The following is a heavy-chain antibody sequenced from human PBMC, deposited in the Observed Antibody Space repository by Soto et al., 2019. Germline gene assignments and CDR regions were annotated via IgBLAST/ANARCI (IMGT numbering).Heavy chain of an antibody. Sequence: GGSLRLSCAASGFTFSSYWMHWVRQAPGKGLVWVSRINSDGSSTSYADSVKGRFTISRDNAKNTLYLQMNSLRAEDTAVYYCAREAYSGYDDLTQDHDYWGQGTLVTVSS. V-gene: IGHV3-74*01. CDR2: INSDGSST. CDR3: AREAYSGYDDLTQDHDY. D-gene: IGHD5-12*01. J-gene: IGHJ4*02. CDR1: GFTFSSYW.